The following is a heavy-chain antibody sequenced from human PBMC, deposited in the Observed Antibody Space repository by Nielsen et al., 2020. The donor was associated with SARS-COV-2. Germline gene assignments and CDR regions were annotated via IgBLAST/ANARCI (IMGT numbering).Heavy chain of an antibody. Sequence: ASVKVSCKASGYTFTDYYIHSVRQAPGQGLDWMGRINPYSGGTNYAQKFQGTVTMTRDASISTVYMELTSDDTAVYYCARARATIFGLVMSYGMDVWGQGTTVAVSS. CDR1: GYTFTDYY. V-gene: IGHV1-2*06. CDR3: ARARATIFGLVMSYGMDV. CDR2: INPYSGGT. J-gene: IGHJ6*02. D-gene: IGHD3/OR15-3a*01.